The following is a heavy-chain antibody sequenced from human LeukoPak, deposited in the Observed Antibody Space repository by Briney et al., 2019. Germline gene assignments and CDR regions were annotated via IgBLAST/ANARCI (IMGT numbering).Heavy chain of an antibody. CDR3: ARSRVTMVRGSPNWNFDY. Sequence: SETLSLTCTVSGGSINTYYWSWIRQPPGKGLEWIGYIYYSGSTNYNPSLKSRVTILVDTSKNQFSLKLSSVTAADTAVYYYARSRVTMVRGSPNWNFDYWGQGILVTVSS. V-gene: IGHV4-59*01. D-gene: IGHD3-10*01. CDR1: GGSINTYY. CDR2: IYYSGST. J-gene: IGHJ4*02.